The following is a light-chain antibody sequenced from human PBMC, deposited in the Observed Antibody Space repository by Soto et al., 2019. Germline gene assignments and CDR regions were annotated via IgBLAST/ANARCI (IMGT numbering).Light chain of an antibody. J-gene: IGLJ2*01. CDR1: SSNIGAGYD. Sequence: QSVLTQPPSVSGAPVQRVTISCTGSSSNIGAGYDVHWYQQLPGTAPKLLIYGNSNRPSGVPDRFSGSKSGTSASLAITGLQAEDEADYYCQSYDSSLSGSVFGGGTKLTGL. V-gene: IGLV1-40*01. CDR2: GNS. CDR3: QSYDSSLSGSV.